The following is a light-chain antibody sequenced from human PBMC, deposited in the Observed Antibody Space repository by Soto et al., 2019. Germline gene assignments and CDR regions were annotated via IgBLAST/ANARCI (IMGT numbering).Light chain of an antibody. CDR2: SAS. J-gene: IGKJ4*01. V-gene: IGKV1-39*01. CDR1: ETITDY. CDR3: QQNFSTFVT. Sequence: DIQMTQSPPSLSASVGDRVTITCRASETITDYLNWYQVKPGKAPKLLIYSASLLQPGVPSRFSGSGYGTDFTLTLSGLQHEDSATYYCQQNFSTFVTFGAGTRV.